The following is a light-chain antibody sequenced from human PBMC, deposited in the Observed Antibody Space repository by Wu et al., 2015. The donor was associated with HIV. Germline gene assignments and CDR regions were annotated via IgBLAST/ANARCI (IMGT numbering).Light chain of an antibody. CDR2: GSS. J-gene: IGKJ2*01. CDR1: QSVNTK. CDR3: QQYNNWPPNT. V-gene: IGKV3-15*01. Sequence: EIVMTQSPATLSVSPGERATLSCRASQSVNTKLAWYQQKPGQAPRLLISGSSTRATGIPARFTGSGSGTEFTLTISSLQSEDFAVYYCQQYNNWPPNTFGQGTRLEIK.